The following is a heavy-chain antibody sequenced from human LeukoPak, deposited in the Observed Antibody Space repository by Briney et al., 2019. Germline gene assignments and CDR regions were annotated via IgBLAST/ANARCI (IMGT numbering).Heavy chain of an antibody. Sequence: SETLSLTCTVFGGSISSYYWSWIRQPAGKGLEWIGRIYTSGSTNYNPSLKSRVTMSVDTSKNQFSLKLSSVTAADTAVYYCARGTTYYDFWSGENYFDYWGQGTLVTVSS. V-gene: IGHV4-4*07. D-gene: IGHD3-3*01. CDR1: GGSISSYY. J-gene: IGHJ4*02. CDR2: IYTSGST. CDR3: ARGTTYYDFWSGENYFDY.